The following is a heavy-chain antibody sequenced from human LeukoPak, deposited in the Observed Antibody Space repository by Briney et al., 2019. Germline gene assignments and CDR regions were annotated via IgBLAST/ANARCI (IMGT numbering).Heavy chain of an antibody. CDR3: ARGGSGSYHFDY. V-gene: IGHV3-74*01. CDR1: GLTFSSYW. J-gene: IGHJ4*02. D-gene: IGHD1-26*01. Sequence: PGGSLRLSCAASGLTFSSYWMHWVRQAPGKGLVWVSRINSDGSSTNYADSVKGRFTISRDNAKNTLYLQMNSLRAEDTAVYYCARGGSGSYHFDYWGQGTLVTVSS. CDR2: INSDGSST.